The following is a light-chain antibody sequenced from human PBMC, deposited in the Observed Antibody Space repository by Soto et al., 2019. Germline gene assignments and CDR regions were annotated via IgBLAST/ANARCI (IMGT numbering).Light chain of an antibody. CDR3: AAWDDSLSGEV. Sequence: QSVLTQPPSASGTPGQRVTIFCSGSTSNIGSNTVNWYQQLPGTAPKLLIYSNNQRPSGVPDRFSGSKSGTSASLAISGLQSEDEADYYCAAWDDSLSGEVFGTGTKVTVL. V-gene: IGLV1-44*01. CDR1: TSNIGSNT. J-gene: IGLJ1*01. CDR2: SNN.